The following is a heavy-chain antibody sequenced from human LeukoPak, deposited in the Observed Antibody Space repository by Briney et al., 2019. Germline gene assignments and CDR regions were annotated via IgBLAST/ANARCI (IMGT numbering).Heavy chain of an antibody. Sequence: GGSLRLSCAASGFTFADYGMSWVRQAPGKGLEWVSGINWNGGNIGYADSVKGRFTISRDNAKNSLYLQMNSLRAEDTALYHCAGSRETNTVPYRMDVWGRGTTVTVSS. CDR1: GFTFADYG. J-gene: IGHJ6*02. D-gene: IGHD4-17*01. CDR2: INWNGGNI. V-gene: IGHV3-20*01. CDR3: AGSRETNTVPYRMDV.